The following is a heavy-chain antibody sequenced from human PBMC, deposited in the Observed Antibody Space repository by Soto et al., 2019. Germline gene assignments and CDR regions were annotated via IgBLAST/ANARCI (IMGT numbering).Heavy chain of an antibody. CDR2: IYYSGTT. Sequence: PSETLSLTCSVSGGSISSDRNYWSWIRQSPGRGLEWIGYIYYSGTTNYNPSLKSRVTITRDTSKNQFSLKMTSVSAADTAVYYCARDQYDILTRYDWLDPWGQGILVTVSS. V-gene: IGHV4-61*01. J-gene: IGHJ5*02. CDR1: GGSISSDRNY. CDR3: ARDQYDILTRYDWLDP. D-gene: IGHD3-9*01.